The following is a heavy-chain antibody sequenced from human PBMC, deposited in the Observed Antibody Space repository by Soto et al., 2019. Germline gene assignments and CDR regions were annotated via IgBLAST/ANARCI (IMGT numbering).Heavy chain of an antibody. V-gene: IGHV1-24*01. Sequence: ASVKVSCKVSGYTLTELSMHWVRQAPGKGLEWMGGFDPEDGETIYAQKFQGRVTMTEDTSTDTAYMELSSLRSEDTAVYYCARDPLGFGVVKDAFDIWGQGTMVTVSS. CDR3: ARDPLGFGVVKDAFDI. CDR1: GYTLTELS. CDR2: FDPEDGET. J-gene: IGHJ3*02. D-gene: IGHD3-3*01.